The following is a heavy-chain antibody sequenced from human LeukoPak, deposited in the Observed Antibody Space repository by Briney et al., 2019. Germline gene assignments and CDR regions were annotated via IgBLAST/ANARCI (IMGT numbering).Heavy chain of an antibody. J-gene: IGHJ4*02. CDR1: GFTLSRYA. D-gene: IGHD3-22*01. Sequence: GGSPRLSCAASGFTLSRYAMHWVRQAPGKGLEWVAVISYDGRNRYQADSVKGRFTISRDNSKNTLYLQMNSLRAEDTAVYYCAGSYDSTGYFFLWGQGTLVTVSS. CDR2: ISYDGRNR. CDR3: AGSYDSTGYFFL. V-gene: IGHV3-30*04.